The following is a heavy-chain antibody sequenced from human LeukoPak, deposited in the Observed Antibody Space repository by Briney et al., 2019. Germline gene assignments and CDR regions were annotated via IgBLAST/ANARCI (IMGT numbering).Heavy chain of an antibody. D-gene: IGHD6-6*01. J-gene: IGHJ4*02. CDR3: ARMYSSSSSFDY. CDR2: IYSSGST. Sequence: SETLSLTCTVSGGSISGFYWSWIRQPPGKGLEWIGYIYSSGSTNYNPSLKSRVTISVDTSKNQFSLKLSSVTAADTAVYYCARMYSSSSSFDYWGQGTLVTVSS. CDR1: GGSISGFY. V-gene: IGHV4-4*09.